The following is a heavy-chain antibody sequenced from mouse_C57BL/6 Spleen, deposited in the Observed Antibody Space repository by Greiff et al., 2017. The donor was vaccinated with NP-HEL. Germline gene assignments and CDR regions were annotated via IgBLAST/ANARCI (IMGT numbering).Heavy chain of an antibody. J-gene: IGHJ4*01. D-gene: IGHD1-1*01. V-gene: IGHV5-6*01. Sequence: EVQGVESGGDLVKPGGSLKLSCAASGFTFSSYGMSWVRQTPDKRLEWVATISSGGSYTYYPDSVKGRFTISRDNAKNTLYLQLSSLKSEDTAMYYCARGGVVATDYAMDYWGQGTSVTVSS. CDR3: ARGGVVATDYAMDY. CDR2: ISSGGSYT. CDR1: GFTFSSYG.